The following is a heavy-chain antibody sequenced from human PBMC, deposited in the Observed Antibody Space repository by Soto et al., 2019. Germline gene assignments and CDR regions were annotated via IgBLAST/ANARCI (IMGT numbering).Heavy chain of an antibody. J-gene: IGHJ4*02. CDR3: ARGVEMATLAVRYYFDF. Sequence: GGSLRLSCAASGFTFSISEMNWVRQAPGKGLEWVSYISNSGNTIYYADSVKGRFTISRDNARNSLYLQMNSLRAEDTAVYYCARGVEMATLAVRYYFDFWGQGTLVTVSS. CDR2: ISNSGNTI. V-gene: IGHV3-48*03. CDR1: GFTFSISE. D-gene: IGHD5-12*01.